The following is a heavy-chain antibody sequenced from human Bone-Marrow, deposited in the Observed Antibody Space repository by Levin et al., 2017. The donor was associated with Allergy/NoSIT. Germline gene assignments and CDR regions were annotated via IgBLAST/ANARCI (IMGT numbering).Heavy chain of an antibody. J-gene: IGHJ4*02. Sequence: LGESLKISCKTSGFGFTGYYLHWVRQAPGQGLEWLGWINPNSGATNYAQRFQGRVNMTRDTSISTAYMEIYRLESDDTAVYYCTREGRTTMTTRKGFDYWGQGALVTVS. CDR1: GFGFTGYY. CDR2: INPNSGAT. D-gene: IGHD4-17*01. V-gene: IGHV1-2*02. CDR3: TREGRTTMTTRKGFDY.